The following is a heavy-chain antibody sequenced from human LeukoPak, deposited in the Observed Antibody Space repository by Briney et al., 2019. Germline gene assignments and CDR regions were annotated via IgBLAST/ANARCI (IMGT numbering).Heavy chain of an antibody. Sequence: SETLSLTCAVYGGSFSGYYWSWIRQPPGKGLEWIGEINHSGSTNYNPSLKSRVTISVDTSKNQFSLKLSSVTAADTAVYYCARDLGTAMVPDWYFDLWGRGTLVTVSS. CDR1: GGSFSGYY. V-gene: IGHV4-34*01. J-gene: IGHJ2*01. CDR2: INHSGST. CDR3: ARDLGTAMVPDWYFDL. D-gene: IGHD5-18*01.